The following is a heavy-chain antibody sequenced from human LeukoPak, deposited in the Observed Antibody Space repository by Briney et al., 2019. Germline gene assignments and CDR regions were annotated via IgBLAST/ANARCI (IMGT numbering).Heavy chain of an antibody. Sequence: ASGKVSCKASGYTFTSYYMHWVRQAPGQGLEWMGIINPSGGSTSYAQKFQGRVTMTRDTSTSTVYMELSSLRSEDTAVYYCARNVGSLWFGELFDYWGQGTLVTVSS. CDR3: ARNVGSLWFGELFDY. J-gene: IGHJ4*02. D-gene: IGHD3-10*01. CDR1: GYTFTSYY. V-gene: IGHV1-46*01. CDR2: INPSGGST.